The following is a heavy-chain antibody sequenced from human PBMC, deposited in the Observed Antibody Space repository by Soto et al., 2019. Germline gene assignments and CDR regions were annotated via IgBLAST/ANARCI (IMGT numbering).Heavy chain of an antibody. CDR3: AHPRGYGVFDAYDI. Sequence: EVQLLESGGGLVQPGGSLRLSCAASGFTFSTYAMSWVRQAPGKGLEWVSAISGSGAEIYYTDSVRGRFAISRDNSIDTLFLQMSYLKTEDTAVYYCAHPRGYGVFDAYDIWGQGTMVTVS. CDR2: ISGSGAEI. D-gene: IGHD2-8*01. CDR1: GFTFSTYA. V-gene: IGHV3-23*01. J-gene: IGHJ3*02.